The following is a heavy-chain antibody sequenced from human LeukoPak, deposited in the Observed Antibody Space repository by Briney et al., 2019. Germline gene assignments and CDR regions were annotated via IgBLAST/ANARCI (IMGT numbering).Heavy chain of an antibody. CDR3: ARAVTIFGVVSHFDY. CDR2: IYTGGNT. CDR1: GGSISSYY. Sequence: SETLSLTCTVSGGSISSYYWSWIRQPAGKGLEWIGRIYTGGNTNYNPSLKSRVTMSVDTSKNQFSLKLSSVTAADTAVYYCARAVTIFGVVSHFDYWGQGTLVTVSS. J-gene: IGHJ4*02. D-gene: IGHD3-3*01. V-gene: IGHV4-4*07.